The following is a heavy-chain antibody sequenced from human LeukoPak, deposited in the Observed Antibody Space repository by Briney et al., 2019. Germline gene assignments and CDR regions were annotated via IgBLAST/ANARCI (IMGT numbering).Heavy chain of an antibody. D-gene: IGHD6-6*01. Sequence: GGSLRLSCAASGFIFSNYYMTWIRQAPGKGLEWVSYISNSGTTIDYADSVKGRFTISRDNAKNSLYLQMNSLRAEDTAVYYCARGRYSSSYPWGQGTLVTVSS. V-gene: IGHV3-11*04. CDR2: ISNSGTTI. CDR1: GFIFSNYY. J-gene: IGHJ5*02. CDR3: ARGRYSSSYP.